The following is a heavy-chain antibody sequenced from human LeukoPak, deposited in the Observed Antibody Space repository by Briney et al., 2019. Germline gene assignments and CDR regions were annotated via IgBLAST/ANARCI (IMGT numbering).Heavy chain of an antibody. CDR2: INGRDGRT. J-gene: IGHJ6*02. CDR3: ARALWSGPVYYGMDV. D-gene: IGHD3-10*01. Sequence: PGGSLRLSCATSGFTFSSCAMIWVRQAPGKGLEWVASINGRDGRTFYADSVKGRFTISRDNAKNSLYLQMNSLRAEDTAVYYCARALWSGPVYYGMDVWGQGTTVTVSS. CDR1: GFTFSSCA. V-gene: IGHV3-23*01.